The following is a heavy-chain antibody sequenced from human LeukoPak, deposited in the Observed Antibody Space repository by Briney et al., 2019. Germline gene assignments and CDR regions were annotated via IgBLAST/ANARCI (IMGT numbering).Heavy chain of an antibody. CDR1: GDSVSSNSAA. CDR2: TYYRSKWYN. Sequence: SQTLSLTCAISGDSVSSNSAAWNWIRQSPSRGLEWLGRTYYRSKWYNDYTVSVKSRITINPDTSKNQFSLQLNSVTPEDTAVYYCARFSFGSIAVALYYGMDVWGQGTTVTVSS. V-gene: IGHV6-1*01. J-gene: IGHJ6*02. CDR3: ARFSFGSIAVALYYGMDV. D-gene: IGHD6-19*01.